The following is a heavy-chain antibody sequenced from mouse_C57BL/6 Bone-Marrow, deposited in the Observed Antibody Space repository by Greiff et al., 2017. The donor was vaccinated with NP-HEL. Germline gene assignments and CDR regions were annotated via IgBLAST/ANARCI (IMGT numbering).Heavy chain of an antibody. Sequence: QVQLQQSGAELVKPGASVKLSCKASGYTFTEYTIHWVKQRSGQGLEWIGWFYPGSGSIKYNEKFKDKATLTADKSSSTVYMELSRLTSEDSAVYFCARHEEEEEDVSTMVTPAWFAYWGQGTLVTVSA. CDR1: GYTFTEYT. CDR3: ARHEEEEEDVSTMVTPAWFAY. CDR2: FYPGSGSI. J-gene: IGHJ3*01. V-gene: IGHV1-62-2*01. D-gene: IGHD2-2*01.